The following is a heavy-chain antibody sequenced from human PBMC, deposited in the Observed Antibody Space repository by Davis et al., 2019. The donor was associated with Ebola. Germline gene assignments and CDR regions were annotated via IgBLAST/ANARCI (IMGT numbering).Heavy chain of an antibody. CDR1: GYTFTSYD. CDR2: INPNSGGT. CDR3: ARGSGWPKGGMDV. V-gene: IGHV1-2*02. D-gene: IGHD6-19*01. J-gene: IGHJ6*02. Sequence: ASVQVSCKASGYTFTSYDINWVRQATGQGLEWMGWINPNSGGTNYAQKFQGRVTMTRDTSISTAYMELSRLRSDDTAVYYCARGSGWPKGGMDVWGQGTTVTVSS.